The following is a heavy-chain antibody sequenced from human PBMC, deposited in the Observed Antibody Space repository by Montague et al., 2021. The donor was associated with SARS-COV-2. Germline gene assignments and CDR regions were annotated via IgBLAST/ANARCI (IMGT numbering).Heavy chain of an antibody. CDR1: GTSITSYY. CDR2: INHSANT. CDR3: ASGIYPSGSYYNRYYYGLNI. J-gene: IGHJ6*02. D-gene: IGHD3-10*01. V-gene: IGHV4-34*01. Sequence: SETLSLTCSVSGTSITSYYWNWIRQPPGKGLEWIGEINHSANTKYNPSLKSPVTISIVTSKNQFSLKMTSVTAADTATYYCASGIYPSGSYYNRYYYGLNIWGPGTTVIVSS.